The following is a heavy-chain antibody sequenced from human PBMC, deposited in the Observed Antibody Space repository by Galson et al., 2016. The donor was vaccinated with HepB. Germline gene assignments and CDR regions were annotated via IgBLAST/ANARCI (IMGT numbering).Heavy chain of an antibody. CDR1: GLTVSANY. V-gene: IGHV3-53*04. J-gene: IGHJ6*02. CDR3: AIPRGYRYSMDV. CDR2: IYSGGSR. D-gene: IGHD5-18*01. Sequence: SLRLSCAASGLTVSANYMSWVRQAPGKGLEWVSVIYSGGSRYYADFVKGRFTISRHNSNNTLYLQTNSLRPEDTAVYFCAIPRGYRYSMDVWGQGTTVTVSS.